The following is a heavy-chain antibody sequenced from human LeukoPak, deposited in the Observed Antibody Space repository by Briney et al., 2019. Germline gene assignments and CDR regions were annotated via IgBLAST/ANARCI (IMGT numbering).Heavy chain of an antibody. CDR2: INHSGST. V-gene: IGHV4-34*01. CDR1: GGSFSGYY. Sequence: SETLSLTCAVYGGSFSGYYWSWIRQPPGKGLEWIGEINHSGSTNYNPSLKSRVTISVDTSKNQFSLKLSSVTAADTAVYYCARARITMVRGVAFDIWGQGTMVTASS. CDR3: ARARITMVRGVAFDI. J-gene: IGHJ3*02. D-gene: IGHD3-10*01.